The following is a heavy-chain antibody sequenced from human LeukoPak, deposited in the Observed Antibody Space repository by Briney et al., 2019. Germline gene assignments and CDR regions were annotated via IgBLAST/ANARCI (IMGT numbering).Heavy chain of an antibody. CDR2: IYHSGST. CDR3: ARGRGSSEYYFDY. Sequence: PSEPLSLTCTVSGYSISSGYYWGWIRQPPGKGLEWIGSIYHSGSTYYNPSLKSRVTISVDTSKNQFSLKLSSVTAADTAVYYCARGRGSSEYYFDYWGQGTLVTVSS. V-gene: IGHV4-38-2*02. J-gene: IGHJ4*02. CDR1: GYSISSGYY. D-gene: IGHD1-26*01.